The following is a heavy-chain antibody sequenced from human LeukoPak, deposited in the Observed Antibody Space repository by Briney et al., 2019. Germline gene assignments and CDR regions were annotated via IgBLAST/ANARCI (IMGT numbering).Heavy chain of an antibody. Sequence: SVKVSCKASGGTFSSYAISWVRQAPGQGLEWMGGIIPIFGTANYAQKYQGRVTITADESTSTAYMELSSLRSEDTAVYYCARGRGTEYYYYYYMDVWGKGTTVTVSS. V-gene: IGHV1-69*01. D-gene: IGHD1-1*01. J-gene: IGHJ6*03. CDR2: IIPIFGTA. CDR1: GGTFSSYA. CDR3: ARGRGTEYYYYYYMDV.